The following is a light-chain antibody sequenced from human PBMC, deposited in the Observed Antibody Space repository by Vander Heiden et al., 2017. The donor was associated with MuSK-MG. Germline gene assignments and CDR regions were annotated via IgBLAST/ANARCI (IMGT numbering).Light chain of an antibody. V-gene: IGKV4-1*01. CDR3: HQDRSTPRT. CDR2: WAS. CDR1: QSVLYSSNNKNN. J-gene: IGKJ3*01. Sequence: DIVMTQSPDSLAVSLGERATINCKSSQSVLYSSNNKNNLAWYQQKPGQPPKLLIYWASTRESGVPDRFSGSGSGTDFTLTISSLQTEDVAVYYCHQDRSTPRTFGHGTKVVIK.